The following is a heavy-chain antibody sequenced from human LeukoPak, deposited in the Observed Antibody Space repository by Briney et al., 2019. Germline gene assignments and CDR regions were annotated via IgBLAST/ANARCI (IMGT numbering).Heavy chain of an antibody. D-gene: IGHD3-22*01. CDR2: ISSSGSTI. CDR1: GFTFSDYY. CDR3: ARMYYYDPAWFDP. Sequence: GGSLRLSCAASGFTFSDYYMSWLRQAPGKGLEWVSYISSSGSTIYYADSVRGRFTISRDNAKNSLYLQMNSLRAEDTAVYYCARMYYYDPAWFDPWGQGTLVTVSS. V-gene: IGHV3-11*04. J-gene: IGHJ5*02.